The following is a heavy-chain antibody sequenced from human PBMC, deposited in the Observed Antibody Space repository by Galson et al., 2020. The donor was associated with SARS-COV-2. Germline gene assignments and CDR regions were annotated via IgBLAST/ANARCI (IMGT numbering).Heavy chain of an antibody. V-gene: IGHV4-31*03. J-gene: IGHJ5*02. CDR2: IYYSGST. CDR1: GGSISSGGYY. D-gene: IGHD4-17*01. CDR3: ARAATVVIENWFDP. Sequence: SQTLSLTCTVSGGSISSGGYYWSWIRQHPGKGLEWIGYIYYSGSTYYNPSLKSRVTISVDTSKNQFSLKLSSVTAADTAVYYCARAATVVIENWFDPWGQGTLVTVSS.